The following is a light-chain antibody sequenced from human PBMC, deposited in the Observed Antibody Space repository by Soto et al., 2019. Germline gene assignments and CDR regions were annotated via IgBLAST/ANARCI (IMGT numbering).Light chain of an antibody. V-gene: IGLV2-14*01. J-gene: IGLJ1*01. CDR1: SSDVGGYNY. Sequence: QSVLTQPASVSGSPVQSIAISCTGASSDVGGYNYVSWYQQHPGKAPRLMIYDVSNRPSGVSDRFSGSKSGNTASLTISGLQAEDEAEYYCSSYTSSSTYVFGTGTKVTVL. CDR3: SSYTSSSTYV. CDR2: DVS.